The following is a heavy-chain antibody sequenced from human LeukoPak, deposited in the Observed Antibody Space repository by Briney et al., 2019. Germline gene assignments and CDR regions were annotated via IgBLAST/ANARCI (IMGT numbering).Heavy chain of an antibody. D-gene: IGHD4-17*01. J-gene: IGHJ4*02. CDR2: ITCSGTDT. Sequence: GGSLRLSCAASGFTFSNYAMNWVRQAPGKGLEWVSVITCSGTDTYFAGSVKGRFTISRDNSKDMLYLQMNYLRAEDTAVYYCARARSAGLRLYYFNSGGQGTLVTVSS. CDR1: GFTFSNYA. V-gene: IGHV3-23*01. CDR3: ARARSAGLRLYYFNS.